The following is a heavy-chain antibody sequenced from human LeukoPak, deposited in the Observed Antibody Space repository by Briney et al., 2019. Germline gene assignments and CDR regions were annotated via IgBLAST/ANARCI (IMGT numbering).Heavy chain of an antibody. CDR3: AKEGLRFLEWSTLDY. D-gene: IGHD3-3*01. V-gene: IGHV3-30*18. Sequence: PGRSLRLSCAASGFTFSSYGMHWVRQAPGKGLEWVAVISYDGSNKYYADSVKGRFTISRDNSKNTLYLQMNSLRAEDTAVYYCAKEGLRFLEWSTLDYWGQGTLVTVSS. CDR1: GFTFSSYG. CDR2: ISYDGSNK. J-gene: IGHJ4*02.